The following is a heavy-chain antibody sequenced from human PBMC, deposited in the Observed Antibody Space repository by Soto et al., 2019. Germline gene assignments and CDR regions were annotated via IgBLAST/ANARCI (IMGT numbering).Heavy chain of an antibody. V-gene: IGHV1-69*02. Sequence: SVKVSCKASGGTFSSYTISWVRQAPGQGLEWMGRIIPILGIANYAQKFQGRVTITADKSTSTAYMELSSLRSEDTAVYYCASSLGSGYDGSNGMDVWGQGTTVTVSS. D-gene: IGHD5-12*01. CDR3: ASSLGSGYDGSNGMDV. CDR1: GGTFSSYT. CDR2: IIPILGIA. J-gene: IGHJ6*02.